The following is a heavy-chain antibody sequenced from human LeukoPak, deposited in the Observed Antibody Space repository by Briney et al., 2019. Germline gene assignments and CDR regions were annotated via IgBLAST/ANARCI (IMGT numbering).Heavy chain of an antibody. CDR1: GFTFSSYA. CDR2: ISGSGGST. V-gene: IGHV3-23*01. D-gene: IGHD3-22*01. J-gene: IGHJ4*01. Sequence: GGSLRLSCAASGFTFSSYAMSWVRKAPGKGLEWVSAISGSGGSTYYADSVKGRFTISRDNSKNTLYLQMNSLRAEDTAVYYCAKDTTWYYDSSGYYVFDDWGQGTLVTVSS. CDR3: AKDTTWYYDSSGYYVFDD.